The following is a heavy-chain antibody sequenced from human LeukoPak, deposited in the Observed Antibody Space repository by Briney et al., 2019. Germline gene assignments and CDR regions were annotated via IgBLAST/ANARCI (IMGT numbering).Heavy chain of an antibody. CDR3: ARRHIVVVVAATGWFDP. CDR1: GGSFSGYY. V-gene: IGHV4-34*01. Sequence: SETLSLACAVYGGSFSGYYWSWIRQPPGKGLEWIGEINHNGSTNYNPSLKSRVTISVDTSKDQLSLKLSSVTAADTAVYYCARRHIVVVVAATGWFDPWGQGTLVTVSS. D-gene: IGHD2-15*01. CDR2: INHNGST. J-gene: IGHJ5*02.